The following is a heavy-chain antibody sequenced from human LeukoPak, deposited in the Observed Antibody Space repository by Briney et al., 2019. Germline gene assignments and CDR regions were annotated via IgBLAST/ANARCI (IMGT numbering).Heavy chain of an antibody. J-gene: IGHJ5*01. V-gene: IGHV3-11*01. CDR1: GFTFSDSY. CDR2: ISSSGHTI. CDR3: AQTGRNNYFDS. Sequence: PGGSLRLSCAASGFTFSDSYMSWIRQAPGEGLDWLACISSSGHTIYYTESVRGRFTISRDNAKNSLYLQLNSLRPEDTAVYYCAQTGRNNYFDSWGQGTLVTVSS.